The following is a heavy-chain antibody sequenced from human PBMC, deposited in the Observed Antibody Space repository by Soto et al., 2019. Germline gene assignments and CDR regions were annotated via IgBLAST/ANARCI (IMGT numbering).Heavy chain of an antibody. V-gene: IGHV5-51*01. Sequence: SLKISCKGSGYSFTSYWIGWVRQMPGKGLEWMGIIYPGDSDTRYSPSFQGQVTISADKSISTAYLQWSSLKASDTAMYYCARTADYSNSVASYYYGMDVWGQGTTVTVSS. J-gene: IGHJ6*02. CDR3: ARTADYSNSVASYYYGMDV. CDR1: GYSFTSYW. D-gene: IGHD4-4*01. CDR2: IYPGDSDT.